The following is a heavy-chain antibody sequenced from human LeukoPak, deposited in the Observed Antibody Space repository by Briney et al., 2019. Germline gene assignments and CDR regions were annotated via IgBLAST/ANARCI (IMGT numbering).Heavy chain of an antibody. V-gene: IGHV4-38-2*02. D-gene: IGHD3-10*01. CDR3: ARERETMVRGVIKGPAWFDP. J-gene: IGHJ5*02. CDR2: IYHSGST. CDR1: GYSISSGYY. Sequence: SETLSLTCTVSGYSISSGYYWGWIRQPPGEGLEWIGSIYHSGSTYYNPSLKSRVTISVDTSKNQFSLKLSSVTAADTAVYYCARERETMVRGVIKGPAWFDPWGQGTLVTVSS.